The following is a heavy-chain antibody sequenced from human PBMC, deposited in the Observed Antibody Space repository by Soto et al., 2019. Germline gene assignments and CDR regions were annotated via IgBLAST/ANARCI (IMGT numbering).Heavy chain of an antibody. CDR2: FDPEDGET. J-gene: IGHJ4*02. V-gene: IGHV1-24*01. CDR1: GYTLTELS. D-gene: IGHD3-3*01. CDR3: ATLMDFWSGPLDY. Sequence: GASVKVSCKVSGYTLTELSMHWVRQAPGKGIEWMGGFDPEDGETIYAQKFQGRVTMTEDTSTDTAYMELSSLRSEDTAVYYCATLMDFWSGPLDYWGQGTLVTVSS.